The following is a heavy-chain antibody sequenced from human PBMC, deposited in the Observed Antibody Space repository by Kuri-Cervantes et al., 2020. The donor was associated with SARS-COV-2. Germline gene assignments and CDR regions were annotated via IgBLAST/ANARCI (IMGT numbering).Heavy chain of an antibody. CDR1: GDSVSSNSAA. V-gene: IGHV6-1*01. D-gene: IGHD1-26*01. Sequence: LRLSCAISGDSVSSNSAAWNWIRQSPSRGLEWLGRTYYRSKWYNDYAVSVKSRITINPDTPKNQFSLQLNSVTPEDTAVYYCARATVGATRENHEFDYWGQGTLVTVSS. CDR3: ARATVGATRENHEFDY. J-gene: IGHJ4*02. CDR2: TYYRSKWYN.